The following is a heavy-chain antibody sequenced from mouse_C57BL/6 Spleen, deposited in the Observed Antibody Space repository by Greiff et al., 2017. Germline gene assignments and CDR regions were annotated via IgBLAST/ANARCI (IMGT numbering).Heavy chain of an antibody. D-gene: IGHD2-5*01. V-gene: IGHV5-17*01. Sequence: EVKLMESGGGLVKPGGSLKLSCAASGFTFSDYGMHWVRQAPEKGLEWVAYISSGSSTIYYADTVKGRFTISRDNAKNTLFLQMTSLRSEDTAMYYCARVYSNYVSSYFDYWGQGTTLTVSS. CDR2: ISSGSSTI. J-gene: IGHJ2*01. CDR1: GFTFSDYG. CDR3: ARVYSNYVSSYFDY.